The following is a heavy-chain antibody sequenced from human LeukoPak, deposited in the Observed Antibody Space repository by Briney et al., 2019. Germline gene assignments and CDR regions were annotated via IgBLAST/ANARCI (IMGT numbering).Heavy chain of an antibody. V-gene: IGHV4-61*02. J-gene: IGHJ6*02. CDR1: GGSISSSSYY. Sequence: PSETLSLTCTVSGGSISSSSYYWSWIRQPAGKGLEWIGRIYTSGSTNYNPSLKSRVTMSVDTSKNQFSLKLSSVTAADTAVYYCARGRSITMVRGATYGMDVWGQGTTVTVAS. CDR2: IYTSGST. CDR3: ARGRSITMVRGATYGMDV. D-gene: IGHD3-10*01.